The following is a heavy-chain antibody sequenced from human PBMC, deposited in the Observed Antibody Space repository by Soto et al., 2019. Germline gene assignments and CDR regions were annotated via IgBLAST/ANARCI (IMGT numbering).Heavy chain of an antibody. Sequence: SETLSLTCTVSGGCISSYYWSWIRQPPGKGLEWIGYIYYSGSTNYNPSLKSRVTISVDTSKNQFSLKLSSVTAADTAVYYCARALGGDYFDYGMDVWGQGTTVTVSS. J-gene: IGHJ6*02. CDR2: IYYSGST. CDR1: GGCISSYY. CDR3: ARALGGDYFDYGMDV. V-gene: IGHV4-59*01. D-gene: IGHD4-17*01.